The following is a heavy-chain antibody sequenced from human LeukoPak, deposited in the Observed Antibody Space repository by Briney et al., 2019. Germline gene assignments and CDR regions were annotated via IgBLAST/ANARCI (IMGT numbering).Heavy chain of an antibody. CDR1: GYTSTGYY. J-gene: IGHJ4*02. D-gene: IGHD3-22*01. CDR3: YYRVSSGYLT. V-gene: IGHV1-2*02. Sequence: ASVKVSCKASGYTSTGYYMHWVRQAPGQGLEWMGWINPNSGGTYYAQKFQGRVSMTRDTSISTAYMELSSLRSDDTAVYYCYYRVSSGYLTWGQGTLVAVSS. CDR2: INPNSGGT.